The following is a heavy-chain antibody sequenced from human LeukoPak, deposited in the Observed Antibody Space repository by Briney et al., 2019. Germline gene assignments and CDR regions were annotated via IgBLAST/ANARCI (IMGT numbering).Heavy chain of an antibody. CDR1: GYTLTELS. J-gene: IGHJ4*02. D-gene: IGHD3-9*01. CDR3: ATGYYDILTGVFYFDY. V-gene: IGHV1-24*01. CDR2: FDPEDGET. Sequence: GASVKVSCKVSGYTLTELSMHWVRQAPGKGLEWMGGFDPEDGETIYAQKFQGRVTMTEDTSTDTAYMELSSLRSEDTAVYYCATGYYDILTGVFYFDYWGQGTLVTVSS.